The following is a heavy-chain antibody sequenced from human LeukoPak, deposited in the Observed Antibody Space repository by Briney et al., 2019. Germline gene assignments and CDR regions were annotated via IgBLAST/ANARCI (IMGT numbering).Heavy chain of an antibody. CDR3: ARDGDCSGGSCSQYYFDY. Sequence: GGSLRLSCAASGFTFSSYRMNWVRQAPGKGLEWVSYISSSSSTIYYADSVKGRFTISRDNAKNSLYLQMNSLRAEDTAVYYCARDGDCSGGSCSQYYFDYRGQGTLVTVSS. D-gene: IGHD2-15*01. CDR1: GFTFSSYR. J-gene: IGHJ4*02. V-gene: IGHV3-48*04. CDR2: ISSSSSTI.